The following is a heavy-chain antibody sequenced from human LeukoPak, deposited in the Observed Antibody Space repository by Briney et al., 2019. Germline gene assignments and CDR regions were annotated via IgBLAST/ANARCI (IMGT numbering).Heavy chain of an antibody. V-gene: IGHV3-30*02. D-gene: IGHD6-13*01. CDR1: GFTFSSYG. J-gene: IGHJ4*02. Sequence: GGSLRLSCAASGFTFSSYGMHWVRQAPGKGLEWVAFIRYDGSNIYYADSVKGRFTISRDNSKNTLYLQMNSLRAEDTAVYYCGGIAAAGFDYWGQGTLVTVSS. CDR2: IRYDGSNI. CDR3: GGIAAAGFDY.